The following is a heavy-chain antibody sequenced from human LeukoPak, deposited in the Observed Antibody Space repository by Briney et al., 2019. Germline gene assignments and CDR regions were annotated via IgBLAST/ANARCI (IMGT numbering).Heavy chain of an antibody. J-gene: IGHJ4*02. Sequence: SETLSLTCAVYDGSFSGYYCSWIRQPPGKGLEWIGEINHSGSANYNPSLKSRVTISVDTSKNQFSLKLSSVTAADTAVYYCARDRDGYSHDYWGQGTLVTVSS. V-gene: IGHV4-34*01. CDR1: DGSFSGYY. CDR2: INHSGSA. CDR3: ARDRDGYSHDY. D-gene: IGHD5-24*01.